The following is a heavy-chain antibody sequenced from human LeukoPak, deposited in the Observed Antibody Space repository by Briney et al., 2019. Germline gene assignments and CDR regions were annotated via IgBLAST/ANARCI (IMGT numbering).Heavy chain of an antibody. CDR1: GFTFNTFN. V-gene: IGHV3-21*01. CDR3: ARGHYDVLAASYKWTPDY. J-gene: IGHJ4*02. Sequence: GETLSLSCKTTGFTFNTFNMKEVLQAPSKEQEWVSSITSGGDYIYYADSVKGRFTTSRDNAKNSLSLQLNSLRVEDTAVYYCARGHYDVLAASYKWTPDYWGQGTLVTVSS. CDR2: ITSGGDYI. D-gene: IGHD3-9*01.